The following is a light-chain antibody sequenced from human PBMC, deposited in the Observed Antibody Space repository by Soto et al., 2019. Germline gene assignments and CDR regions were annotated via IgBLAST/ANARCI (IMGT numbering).Light chain of an antibody. CDR3: QQYNNCPSWT. V-gene: IGKV3-15*01. Sequence: MTQSPSTLSVSPGERATHSCRASQGVSSNLSWYQQKPGQAPRLLIYGASTRATGIPARFSGSGSGTEFTLTISSLQPEDFAVYYCQQYNNCPSWTFGQGTKVDIK. J-gene: IGKJ1*01. CDR2: GAS. CDR1: QGVSSN.